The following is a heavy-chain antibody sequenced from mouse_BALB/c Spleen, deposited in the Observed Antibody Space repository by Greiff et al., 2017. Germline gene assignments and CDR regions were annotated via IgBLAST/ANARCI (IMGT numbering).Heavy chain of an antibody. J-gene: IGHJ3*01. Sequence: EVHLVESGGGLVKPGGSLKLSCAASGFTFSDYYMYWVRQTPEKRLEWVATISDGGSYTYYPDSVKGRFTISRDNAKNNLYLQMSSLKSEDTAMYYCARDVDGYSYWGQGTLVTVSA. CDR2: ISDGGSYT. V-gene: IGHV5-4*02. CDR1: GFTFSDYY. D-gene: IGHD2-3*01. CDR3: ARDVDGYSY.